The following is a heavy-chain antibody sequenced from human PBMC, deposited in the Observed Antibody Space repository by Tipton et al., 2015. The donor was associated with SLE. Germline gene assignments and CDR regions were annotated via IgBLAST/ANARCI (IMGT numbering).Heavy chain of an antibody. V-gene: IGHV4-34*01. CDR2: NNHSGST. Sequence: TLSLTCAVYGGSFSGYYWSWIRQPPGKGLEWIGENNHSGSTNYNPSLKSRVTISVDTSKNQFSLKLSSVTAADTAVYYCAREDIVVVVAAKGGAFDIWGQGTMVTVSS. CDR1: GGSFSGYY. CDR3: AREDIVVVVAAKGGAFDI. D-gene: IGHD2-15*01. J-gene: IGHJ3*02.